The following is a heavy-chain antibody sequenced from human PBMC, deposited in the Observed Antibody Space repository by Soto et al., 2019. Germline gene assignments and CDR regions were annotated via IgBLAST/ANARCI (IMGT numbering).Heavy chain of an antibody. D-gene: IGHD3-3*01. CDR1: GGSISSGGYY. J-gene: IGHJ4*02. V-gene: IGHV4-31*03. Sequence: QVQLQESGPGLVKPSQTLSLTCTVSGGSISSGGYYWSWIRQHPGKGLEWIGYIYYSGSTYYNPSLKSRVTISVDTSKNQISLKLSSVTAADTAVYYCARAETGYDFWSGYYRSYFDYWGQGTLVTVSS. CDR3: ARAETGYDFWSGYYRSYFDY. CDR2: IYYSGST.